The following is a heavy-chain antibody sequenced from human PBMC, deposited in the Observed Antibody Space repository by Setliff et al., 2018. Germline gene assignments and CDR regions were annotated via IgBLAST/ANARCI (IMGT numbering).Heavy chain of an antibody. Sequence: GGSLRLSCAASGFTFSSYSMNWVRQAPGKGLEWVSSISSSSSYIYYADTVKGRLTITRDNSKKTLYLQMNSMRSEDTAVYYCATNGFGVVALGVNNWFDPWGQGTLVTVSS. J-gene: IGHJ5*02. CDR2: ISSSSSYI. D-gene: IGHD3-10*01. V-gene: IGHV3-21*04. CDR3: ATNGFGVVALGVNNWFDP. CDR1: GFTFSSYS.